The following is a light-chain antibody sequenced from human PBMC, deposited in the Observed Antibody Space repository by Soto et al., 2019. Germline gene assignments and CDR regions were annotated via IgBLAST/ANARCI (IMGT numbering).Light chain of an antibody. Sequence: QSVLTQPPSVSGAPGQSVTISCTGSSSYIEAGYYVHWYQQLPGTAPKLLLYANTNRHSVVPDLFSGSKSGTSSSLAITGIQAKDDADYYCQSYDDSLGGHVIFGGATKVTVL. CDR2: ANT. CDR3: QSYDDSLGGHVI. V-gene: IGLV1-40*01. CDR1: SSYIEAGYY. J-gene: IGLJ2*01.